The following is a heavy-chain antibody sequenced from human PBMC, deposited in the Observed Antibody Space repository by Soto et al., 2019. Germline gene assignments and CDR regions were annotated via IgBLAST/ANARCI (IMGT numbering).Heavy chain of an antibody. D-gene: IGHD6-25*01. CDR2: INWDNDK. J-gene: IGHJ4*02. CDR1: GLSLSTNGLG. V-gene: IGHV2-5*02. CDR3: AHRLCDSSCYWDVGFFDS. Sequence: QITLKESVPTLVQPTQTLTLTCTFPGLSLSTNGLGVGWIRQPPGKAPECLALINWDNDKRYRPSLKSRLSASKDTSRKLGVLTITNMDRADIGTYYCAHRLCDSSCYWDVGFFDSWGQGALVTVSS.